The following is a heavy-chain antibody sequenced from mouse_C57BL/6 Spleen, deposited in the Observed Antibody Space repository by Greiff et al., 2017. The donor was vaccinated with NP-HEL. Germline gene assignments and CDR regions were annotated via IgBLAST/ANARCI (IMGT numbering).Heavy chain of an antibody. D-gene: IGHD2-3*01. CDR3: ARRDDQWYFDY. Sequence: EVNVVESGGGLVQPGGSLKLSCAASGFTFSDSGMAWVRQAPRKGPEWVAFISNLAYSIYYADTVTGLFTISSENAKKTLYLELSSLRSEDTAMYYCARRDDQWYFDYWGHGTTLTVSS. V-gene: IGHV5-15*01. CDR1: GFTFSDSG. J-gene: IGHJ2*01. CDR2: ISNLAYSI.